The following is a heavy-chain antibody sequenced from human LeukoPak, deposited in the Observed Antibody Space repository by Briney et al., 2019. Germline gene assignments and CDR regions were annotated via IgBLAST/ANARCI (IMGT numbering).Heavy chain of an antibody. V-gene: IGHV4-59*13. CDR3: ARVRIGETSYDASDV. D-gene: IGHD1-26*01. CDR1: GGSIRSYY. CDR2: IYITGST. J-gene: IGHJ3*01. Sequence: SETLSLTCTVSGGSIRSYYWTWIRQPPGKGLEWIGDIYITGSTNYNPYLKKRVTMSVDTSKNQFSLRLSSVDAADTAVYYCARVRIGETSYDASDVWGLGTMVTVSS.